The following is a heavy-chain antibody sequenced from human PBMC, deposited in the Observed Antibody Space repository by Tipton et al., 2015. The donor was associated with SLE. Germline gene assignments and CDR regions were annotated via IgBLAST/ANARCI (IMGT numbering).Heavy chain of an antibody. CDR1: GGSVSSSSYY. D-gene: IGHD6-13*01. V-gene: IGHV4-39*01. CDR3: ARREDSSSWSDAFDI. Sequence: TLSLTCIVSGGSVSSSSYYWGWIRQPPGKGLEWIGTVYYSGSTYYNPSLRSRVTISVDTSKNQFSLKLSSVTAADTAVYYCARREDSSSWSDAFDIWGQGTMVTVSS. J-gene: IGHJ3*02. CDR2: VYYSGST.